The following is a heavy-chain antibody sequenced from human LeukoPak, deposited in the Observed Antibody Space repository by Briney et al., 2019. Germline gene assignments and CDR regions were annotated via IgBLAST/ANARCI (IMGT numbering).Heavy chain of an antibody. D-gene: IGHD4-17*01. CDR3: AKGGTTVTTIIDY. J-gene: IGHJ4*02. Sequence: PGGSLRLSCAASGFTFSGYAMSWVRQAPGKGLEWVSAISGSGGSTYYADSVKGRFTISRDKSKNTLYLQMNSLRAEDTAVYYCAKGGTTVTTIIDYWGQGTLVTVSS. V-gene: IGHV3-23*01. CDR2: ISGSGGST. CDR1: GFTFSGYA.